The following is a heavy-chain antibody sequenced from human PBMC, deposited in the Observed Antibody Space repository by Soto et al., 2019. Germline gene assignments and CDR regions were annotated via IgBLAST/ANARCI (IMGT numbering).Heavy chain of an antibody. Sequence: SLRLSCAASGFTFSSCGMHWVRQAPGKGLEWVAVIWYDGSNKYYADSVKGRFTISRDNSKNTLYLQMNSLRAEDTAVYYCARDSRPYSNYAGAFDIWGQGTMVTVSS. CDR3: ARDSRPYSNYAGAFDI. D-gene: IGHD4-4*01. V-gene: IGHV3-33*01. CDR1: GFTFSSCG. CDR2: IWYDGSNK. J-gene: IGHJ3*02.